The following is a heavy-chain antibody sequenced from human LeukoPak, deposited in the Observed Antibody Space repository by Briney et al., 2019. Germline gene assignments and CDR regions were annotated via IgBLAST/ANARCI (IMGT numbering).Heavy chain of an antibody. V-gene: IGHV4-38-2*01. CDR2: IYHSGST. D-gene: IGHD2-15*01. CDR1: GYSISSGYY. J-gene: IGHJ4*02. CDR3: ARVKAAAATDFFDC. Sequence: PSETLSLTCAVSGYSISSGYYWGWIRQPPGKGMEWIGSIYHSGSTYYNPSLKSRVTISVDTSKNQFSLKLSSVTAADTAVYYCARVKAAAATDFFDCWGQGTLVTVCS.